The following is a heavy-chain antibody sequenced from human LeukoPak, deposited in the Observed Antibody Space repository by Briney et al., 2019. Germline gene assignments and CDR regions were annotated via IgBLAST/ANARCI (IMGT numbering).Heavy chain of an antibody. D-gene: IGHD4-23*01. CDR2: IYYSGST. CDR3: ARFYGGNALDFDY. Sequence: SQTLSLTCTVSGGSISSYYWSWIRQPPGKGLEWIGYIYYSGSTNYNPSLKSRVTISVDPSKNQFSLKLSSVTAADTAVYYCARFYGGNALDFDYWGQGTRVTVSS. V-gene: IGHV4-59*08. CDR1: GGSISSYY. J-gene: IGHJ4*02.